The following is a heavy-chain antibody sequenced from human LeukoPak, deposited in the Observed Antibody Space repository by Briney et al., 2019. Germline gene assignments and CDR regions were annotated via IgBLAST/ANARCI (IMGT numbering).Heavy chain of an antibody. CDR1: GFTFSSYA. CDR2: ISYDGSNK. CDR3: AREGVGDEPFDY. Sequence: TGGSLRLSCAASGFTFSSYAMHWVRQAPGKGLEWVAVISYDGSNKYYADSVKGRLTISRDNSKNTLYLQMNSLRAEDTAVYYCAREGVGDEPFDYWGQGTLVTVSS. J-gene: IGHJ4*02. D-gene: IGHD2-21*02. V-gene: IGHV3-30*04.